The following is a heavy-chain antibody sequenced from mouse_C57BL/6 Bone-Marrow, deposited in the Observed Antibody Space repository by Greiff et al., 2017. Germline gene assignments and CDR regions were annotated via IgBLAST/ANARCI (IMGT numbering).Heavy chain of an antibody. CDR1: GYTFTSYW. D-gene: IGHD3-3*01. Sequence: QVQLQQSGAELVMPGASVKLSCKASGYTFTSYWMHWVKQRPGQGLEWIGEIDPSDSYTNYNQKFKGKSTLTVDKSSSTAYMQLSSLTSEDSAVYYCARGRDPGDYWGKGTTLTVSS. CDR2: IDPSDSYT. V-gene: IGHV1-69*01. CDR3: ARGRDPGDY. J-gene: IGHJ2*01.